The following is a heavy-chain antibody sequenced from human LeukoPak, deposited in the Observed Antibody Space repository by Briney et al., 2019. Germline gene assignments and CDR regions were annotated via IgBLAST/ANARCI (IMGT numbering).Heavy chain of an antibody. V-gene: IGHV4-59*01. CDR3: ARIPFSGYFLGFDY. J-gene: IGHJ4*02. D-gene: IGHD3-22*01. Sequence: SQTLSLTCTVSGGSISSYYWSWIRQPPGKGLEWIGYIYYSGSTNYNPSLKSRVTISVDTSKNQFSLKLSSVTAADTAVYYCARIPFSGYFLGFDYWGQGTLVTVSS. CDR2: IYYSGST. CDR1: GGSISSYY.